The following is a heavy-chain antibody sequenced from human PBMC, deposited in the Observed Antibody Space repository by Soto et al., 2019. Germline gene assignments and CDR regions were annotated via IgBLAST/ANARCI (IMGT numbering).Heavy chain of an antibody. CDR2: IYPGDSDT. Sequence: PGESLKISCRGSGYSFTSYWIGWVRQMPGKGLEWMGIIYPGDSDTRYSPSFQGQVTISADKSISTAYLQWSSLKASDTAMYYCARAPPITIFGVVSRFEPWGQGTLVTVSS. V-gene: IGHV5-51*01. D-gene: IGHD3-3*01. CDR3: ARAPPITIFGVVSRFEP. CDR1: GYSFTSYW. J-gene: IGHJ5*02.